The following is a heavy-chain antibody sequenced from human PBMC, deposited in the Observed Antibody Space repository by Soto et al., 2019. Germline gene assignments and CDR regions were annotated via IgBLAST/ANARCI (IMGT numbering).Heavy chain of an antibody. V-gene: IGHV3-23*01. CDR2: ISGSGGST. CDR1: GFTFSSDA. D-gene: IGHD1-1*01. CDR3: AKCTTGYYYYMDV. J-gene: IGHJ6*03. Sequence: GGSLRLSCAASGFTFSSDAMSWVRQAPGKGLEWVSAISGSGGSTYYADSVKGRFTISRDNSKNTLYLQMNSLRAEDTAVYYCAKCTTGYYYYMDVWGKGTTVTVSS.